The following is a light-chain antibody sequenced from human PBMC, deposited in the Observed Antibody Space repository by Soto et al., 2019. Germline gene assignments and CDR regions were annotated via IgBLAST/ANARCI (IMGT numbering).Light chain of an antibody. CDR3: QQYRDLPRT. CDR2: NSS. J-gene: IGKJ1*01. CDR1: QSVRSNY. Sequence: ETVLTQSPGTLSLSPGERATLSCRASQSVRSNYLAWYQQKPGQAPRLLIYNSSTRATGIPDRFSGSGSGTDCTLTISRLEPEDFALYYCQQYRDLPRTFGQGTKV. V-gene: IGKV3-20*01.